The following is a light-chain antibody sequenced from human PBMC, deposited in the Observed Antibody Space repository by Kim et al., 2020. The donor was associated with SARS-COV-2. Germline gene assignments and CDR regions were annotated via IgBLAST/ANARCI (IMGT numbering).Light chain of an antibody. V-gene: IGLV2-14*01. CDR3: SSYTSSSTSI. J-gene: IGLJ2*01. CDR2: DVT. Sequence: QSALTQPASVSASTGQSITISCTGTSSDIGGYNYVSWYQQHPGKAPKLIIYDVTKRPSGVSNRFTASKSGNTASLTISGLQADDEADYYCSSYTSSSTSIFGGGTQLTVL. CDR1: SSDIGGYNY.